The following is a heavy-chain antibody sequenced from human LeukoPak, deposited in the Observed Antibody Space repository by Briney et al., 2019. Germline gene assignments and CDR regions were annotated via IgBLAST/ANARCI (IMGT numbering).Heavy chain of an antibody. J-gene: IGHJ4*02. CDR2: IYYSGST. Sequence: SDTLSLTCTVSGGSISSSSYYWGWIRQPPGKGLEWIGSIYYSGSTYYNPSLKSRVTISVDTSKNQFSLKLSSVTAADTAVYYCAREQWPHRYFDYWGQGTLVTVSS. CDR3: AREQWPHRYFDY. CDR1: GGSISSSSYY. D-gene: IGHD6-19*01. V-gene: IGHV4-39*07.